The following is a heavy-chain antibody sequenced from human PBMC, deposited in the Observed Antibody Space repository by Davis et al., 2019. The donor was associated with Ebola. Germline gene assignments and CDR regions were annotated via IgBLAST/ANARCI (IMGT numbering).Heavy chain of an antibody. CDR1: GFTFSSYG. J-gene: IGHJ4*02. CDR2: IRYDGSNK. Sequence: GESLKISCAVSGFTFSSYGMHWVRQAPGKGLEWVAFIRYDGSNKYYADSVKGRFTISRDNSKNTLYLQMNSLRAEDTAVYYCAKGDLLWFGEFHFDYWGQGTLVTVSS. D-gene: IGHD3-10*01. V-gene: IGHV3-30*02. CDR3: AKGDLLWFGEFHFDY.